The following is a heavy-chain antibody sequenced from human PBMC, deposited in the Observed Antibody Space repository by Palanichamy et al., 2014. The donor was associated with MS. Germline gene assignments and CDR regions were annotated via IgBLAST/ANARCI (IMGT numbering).Heavy chain of an antibody. CDR3: ASFARYRSGWFRGQA. CDR1: GGSFTDYY. V-gene: IGHV4-34*01. D-gene: IGHD6-19*01. CDR2: INHSGDT. J-gene: IGHJ5*01. Sequence: QVQLQQWGAGLLKPSETLSLTCAVYGGSFTDYYWSWIRQPPGKGLQWIGEINHSGDTNSNTSLKSRVTISVNTSKNQFSLKLSSVTAADTAVYYCASFARYRSGWFRGQAWGHGTRVIVTS.